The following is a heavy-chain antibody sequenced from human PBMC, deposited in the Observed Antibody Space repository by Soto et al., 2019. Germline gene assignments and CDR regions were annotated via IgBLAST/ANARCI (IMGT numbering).Heavy chain of an antibody. D-gene: IGHD5-18*01. CDR2: IYYSGRT. J-gene: IGHJ4*02. V-gene: IGHV4-28*01. CDR1: GYSISSSNW. CDR3: ARRYGSCFDY. Sequence: SETLSLTCAVSGYSISSSNWWGWIRQPPGKGLEWIGYIYYSGRTYYNPSLKSRVTMSVDTSKNQFSLKLSSVTAADTAVYYCARRYGSCFDYWGQGTLVTVSS.